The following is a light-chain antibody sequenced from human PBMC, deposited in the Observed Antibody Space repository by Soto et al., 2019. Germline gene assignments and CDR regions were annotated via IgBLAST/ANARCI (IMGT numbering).Light chain of an antibody. Sequence: EVVLMQSPATLSVSPGESVTLSCRASQSISSHLAWYQQKPGQAPGLLIYGASTRATGIPASFSGSGSGTEFTLTISSLQSEDFAVYYCQQYNGWPLTFGGGTKVEIK. J-gene: IGKJ4*01. V-gene: IGKV3-15*01. CDR2: GAS. CDR3: QQYNGWPLT. CDR1: QSISSH.